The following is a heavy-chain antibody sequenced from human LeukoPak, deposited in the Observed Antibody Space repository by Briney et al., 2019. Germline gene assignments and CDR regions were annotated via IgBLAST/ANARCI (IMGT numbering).Heavy chain of an antibody. Sequence: ASVKVSCRASGYTFTEYYIHWVRQAPGRGFEWMGWINPNSGGTNYAQKFQGRVTMTSGTSISTAYMDLSRLRSADAAVYYCARTSAGAAAGEFDYWGQGTLVTVSS. J-gene: IGHJ4*02. CDR1: GYTFTEYY. V-gene: IGHV1-2*02. CDR3: ARTSAGAAAGEFDY. D-gene: IGHD6-13*01. CDR2: INPNSGGT.